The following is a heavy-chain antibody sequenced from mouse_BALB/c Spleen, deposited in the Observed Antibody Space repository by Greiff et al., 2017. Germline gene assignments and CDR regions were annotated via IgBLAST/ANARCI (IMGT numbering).Heavy chain of an antibody. Sequence: EVQLQQSGAELVKPGASVKLSCTASGFNIKDTYMHWVKQRPEQGLEWIGRIDPANGNTKYDPKFQGKATITADTSSNTAYLQLSSLTSEDTAVYYCALNWDEGYWGQGTTLTVSS. J-gene: IGHJ2*01. CDR1: GFNIKDTY. CDR3: ALNWDEGY. D-gene: IGHD4-1*01. V-gene: IGHV14-3*02. CDR2: IDPANGNT.